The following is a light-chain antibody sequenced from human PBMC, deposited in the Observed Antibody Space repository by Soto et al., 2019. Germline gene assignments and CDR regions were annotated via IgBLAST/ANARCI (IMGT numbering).Light chain of an antibody. CDR2: DAS. CDR1: QGISSW. J-gene: IGKJ1*01. CDR3: QQHNSYSPVWT. Sequence: IWMTQSPSLLSASTGDRVTISCRMSQGISSWLAWYQQKPGKAPKPLIYDASSLESGVPSTFSGSGSGTEFTLTISSLQPDDFATYYCQQHNSYSPVWTFGQGTKVDIK. V-gene: IGKV1-5*01.